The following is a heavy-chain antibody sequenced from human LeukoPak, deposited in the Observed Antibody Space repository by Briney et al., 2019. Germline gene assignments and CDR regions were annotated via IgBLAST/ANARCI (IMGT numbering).Heavy chain of an antibody. CDR1: GFTFSSYA. J-gene: IGHJ4*02. D-gene: IGHD3-9*01. CDR3: VKGSYHDVLTGYYNEGYYFDY. V-gene: IGHV3-23*01. Sequence: GGSLRLSCAVSGFTFSSYAMTWVRQAPGKGLEWVSVISGSGSGTYHADSVKGRFTISRDNSKNTVYLQMNSLRAEDTAVYYCVKGSYHDVLTGYYNEGYYFDYWGQGTLVTVSS. CDR2: ISGSGSGT.